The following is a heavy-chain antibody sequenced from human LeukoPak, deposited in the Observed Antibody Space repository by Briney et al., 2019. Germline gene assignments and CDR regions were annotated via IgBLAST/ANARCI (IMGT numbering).Heavy chain of an antibody. J-gene: IGHJ4*02. D-gene: IGHD3-22*01. V-gene: IGHV1-69*05. CDR1: GGTFSSYA. Sequence: ASVKVSCKASGGTFSSYAISWVRQAPGQGLEWMGGIIPIFGTANYAQKFQGRVTMTRNTSISTAYMELSSLRPEDTAVYYCARGGNYYDSSSDYWGQGTLVTVSS. CDR2: IIPIFGTA. CDR3: ARGGNYYDSSSDY.